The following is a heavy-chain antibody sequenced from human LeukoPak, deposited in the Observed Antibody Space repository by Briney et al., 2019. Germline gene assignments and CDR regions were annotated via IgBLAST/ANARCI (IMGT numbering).Heavy chain of an antibody. J-gene: IGHJ5*02. CDR2: IKQDGSEK. CDR1: GFTFSSYW. V-gene: IGHV3-7*01. D-gene: IGHD2-2*01. Sequence: PGGSLRLSCAASGFTFSSYWMSWVRQAPGKGLEWVANIKQDGSEKYYVDSVKGRFTISRDNAKTSLYLQMNSLRAEDTAVYYCARDFNQLLSGQDGGLAPWGQGTLVTVSS. CDR3: ARDFNQLLSGQDGGLAP.